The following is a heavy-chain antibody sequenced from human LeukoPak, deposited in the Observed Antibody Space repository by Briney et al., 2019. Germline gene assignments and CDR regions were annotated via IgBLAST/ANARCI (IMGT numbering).Heavy chain of an antibody. CDR2: ISPYNGNT. V-gene: IGHV1-18*01. Sequence: GASVKVSCKASGGTFTSYGISWVRQAPGQGLEWMGWISPYNGNTNYAQKLQGRVTMTTDTSTTTAYMELRSLRSDDTAVYYCAREMATIVNQFDYWGQGTLVTVSS. D-gene: IGHD5-24*01. CDR3: AREMATIVNQFDY. CDR1: GGTFTSYG. J-gene: IGHJ4*02.